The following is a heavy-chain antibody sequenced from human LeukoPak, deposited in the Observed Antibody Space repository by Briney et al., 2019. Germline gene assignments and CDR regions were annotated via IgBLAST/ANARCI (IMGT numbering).Heavy chain of an antibody. V-gene: IGHV1-24*01. CDR3: ATTAAFWSGYTHFDY. CDR1: GYTLTELS. D-gene: IGHD3-3*01. Sequence: GASVKVSCKVSGYTLTELSMHWVRQAPGKGLEWMGGFDPEDGETIYAQKFQGRVTMTEDTSTDTAYMELSSLRSEDTAVYYCATTAAFWSGYTHFDYWGQRTLVTVSS. J-gene: IGHJ4*02. CDR2: FDPEDGET.